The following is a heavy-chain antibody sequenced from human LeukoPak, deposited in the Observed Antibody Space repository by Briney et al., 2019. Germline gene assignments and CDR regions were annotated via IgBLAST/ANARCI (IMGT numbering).Heavy chain of an antibody. V-gene: IGHV4-59*01. CDR1: GGSISSYY. Sequence: SETLSLTCTVSGGSISSYYWSWIRQPPGKGLEWIGYIYYSGSTNYNPSLKSRVTISVDTSKNQFSLKLSSVTAADTAVYYCARGRYCSSTSCYSFDYWGQGTLVTVSS. CDR3: ARGRYCSSTSCYSFDY. CDR2: IYYSGST. J-gene: IGHJ4*02. D-gene: IGHD2-2*01.